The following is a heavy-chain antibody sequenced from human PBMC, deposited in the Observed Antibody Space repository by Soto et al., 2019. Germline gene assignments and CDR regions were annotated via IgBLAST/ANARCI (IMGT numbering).Heavy chain of an antibody. CDR2: INAGNGNT. D-gene: IGHD2-2*02. V-gene: IGHV1-3*01. CDR1: GYTFTSYA. CDR3: ARGPGCSSTSCYRSDAFDI. Sequence: ASVKVSCKASGYTFTSYAMHWVRQAPGQRLEWMGWINAGNGNTKYSQKFQGRVTITRDTSASTAYMELSSLRSEDTAVYYCARGPGCSSTSCYRSDAFDIWGQGTMVTVSS. J-gene: IGHJ3*02.